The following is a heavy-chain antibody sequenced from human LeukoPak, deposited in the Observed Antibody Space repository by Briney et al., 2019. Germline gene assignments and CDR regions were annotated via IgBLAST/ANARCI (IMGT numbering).Heavy chain of an antibody. CDR2: IDWDDDK. CDR3: ARSRRDFWSGTNWFDP. V-gene: IGHV2-70*01. D-gene: IGHD3-3*01. J-gene: IGHJ5*02. Sequence: SGPTLVKPTQTLTLTCTFSGFSLSTSGMCVSWIRQPPGKALEWLAHIDWDDDKYYSTSLKTRLTISKDTSKNQVVLTTTNMDPVDTATYYCARSRRDFWSGTNWFDPWGQGTLVTVSS. CDR1: GFSLSTSGMC.